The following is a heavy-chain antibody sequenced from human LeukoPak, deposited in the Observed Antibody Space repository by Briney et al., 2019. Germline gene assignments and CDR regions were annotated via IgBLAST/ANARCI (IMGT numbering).Heavy chain of an antibody. J-gene: IGHJ4*02. CDR3: ASGYSSSWYSY. D-gene: IGHD6-13*01. CDR2: IYTSGST. Sequence: SETLSLTCTVSGGSISSYYWSWIRQPAGKGLEWIGRIYTSGSTNYNPSLESRVTMSVDTSKNQFSLKLSSVTAADTAVYYCASGYSSSWYSYWGQGTLVTVSS. V-gene: IGHV4-4*07. CDR1: GGSISSYY.